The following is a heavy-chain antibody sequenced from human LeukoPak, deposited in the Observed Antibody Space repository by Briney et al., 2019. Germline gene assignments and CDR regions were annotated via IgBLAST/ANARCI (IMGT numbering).Heavy chain of an antibody. D-gene: IGHD3-10*01. CDR1: GYTFTSYG. V-gene: IGHV1-18*01. CDR2: ISAYNGNT. J-gene: IGHJ4*02. Sequence: ASVKVSCKASGYTFTSYGISWVRQGPGQGLEWMGWISAYNGNTNYAQKLQGRVTMTTDTSTSTAYMELRSLRSDATAVYYCARSRYYGSGSYYRLDYWGQGTLVTVSS. CDR3: ARSRYYGSGSYYRLDY.